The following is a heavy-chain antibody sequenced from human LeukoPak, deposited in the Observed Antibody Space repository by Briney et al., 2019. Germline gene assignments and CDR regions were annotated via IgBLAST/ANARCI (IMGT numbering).Heavy chain of an antibody. CDR1: GFTFSSYG. Sequence: GGSLRLSCAASGFTFSSYGIHWVRQAPGKGLEWVAVISYDGSNKYYADSVKGRFTISRDNAKNSLYLQMNSLRAEDTALYYCAKDGVYYYGSGSQTYFQHWGQGTLDTVSS. D-gene: IGHD3-10*01. J-gene: IGHJ1*01. CDR3: AKDGVYYYGSGSQTYFQH. CDR2: ISYDGSNK. V-gene: IGHV3-30*18.